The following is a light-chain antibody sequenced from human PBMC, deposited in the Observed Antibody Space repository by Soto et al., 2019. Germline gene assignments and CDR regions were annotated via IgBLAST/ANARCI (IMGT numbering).Light chain of an antibody. Sequence: QLVLTQSPSASASLGASVNLTCTLSSGHSSYAIAWHQQQPEKGPRYLMKLNSDGSHSKGDGIPDRFSGSSSGAARYLTISSLQSEYEADYYCQTWGTGIWVFGGGTKLTVL. CDR2: LNSDGSH. J-gene: IGLJ3*02. CDR3: QTWGTGIWV. CDR1: SGHSSYA. V-gene: IGLV4-69*01.